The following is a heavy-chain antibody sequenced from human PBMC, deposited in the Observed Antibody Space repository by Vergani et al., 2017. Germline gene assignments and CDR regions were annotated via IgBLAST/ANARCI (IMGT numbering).Heavy chain of an antibody. D-gene: IGHD1-26*01. V-gene: IGHV3-23*01. CDR1: GFSFPGYA. CDR3: AKDSIVGADTWFDP. J-gene: IGHJ5*02. CDR2: VSGSSATP. Sequence: EVQLLESGGGLVQPGGSLRLSCEASGFSFPGYAMSWVRQAPGKGLEWVSSVSGSSATPYYADSVKGRFIISRDNSKSTIYLQMNSLRAEDTAVYYCAKDSIVGADTWFDPWGQGTLVTVSS.